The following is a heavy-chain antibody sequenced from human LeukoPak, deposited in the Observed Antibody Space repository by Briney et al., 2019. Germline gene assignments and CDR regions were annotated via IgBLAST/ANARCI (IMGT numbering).Heavy chain of an antibody. CDR2: IIPIFGTA. J-gene: IGHJ5*02. Sequence: SVTVSCKASGGTFSSYAISWVRQAPGQGLEWMGGIIPIFGTANYAQKFQGRVTITTDESTSTAYMELSSLRSEDTAVYYCARERDIVVVPAAYNWFDPWGQGTLVTVSS. V-gene: IGHV1-69*05. CDR1: GGTFSSYA. D-gene: IGHD2-2*01. CDR3: ARERDIVVVPAAYNWFDP.